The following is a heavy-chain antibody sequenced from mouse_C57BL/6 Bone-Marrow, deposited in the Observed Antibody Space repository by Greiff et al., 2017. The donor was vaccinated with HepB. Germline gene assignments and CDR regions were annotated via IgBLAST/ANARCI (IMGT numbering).Heavy chain of an antibody. CDR3: TLYGSSYDY. D-gene: IGHD1-1*01. Sequence: EVQLKQSGAELVRPGASVKLSCTASGFNIKDDYMHWVKQRPEQGLEWIGWIDPENGDTEYASKFQGKATITADTSSNTAYLQLSSLTSEDTAVYYCTLYGSSYDYWGQGTTLTVSS. V-gene: IGHV14-4*01. CDR1: GFNIKDDY. J-gene: IGHJ2*01. CDR2: IDPENGDT.